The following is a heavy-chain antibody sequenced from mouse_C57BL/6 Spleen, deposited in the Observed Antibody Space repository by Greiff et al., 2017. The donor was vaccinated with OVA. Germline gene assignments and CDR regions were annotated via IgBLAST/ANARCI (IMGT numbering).Heavy chain of an antibody. J-gene: IGHJ3*01. D-gene: IGHD2-2*01. CDR2: IYPGSGST. CDR1: GYTFTSYW. Sequence: VQLQQPGAELVKPGASVKMSCKASGYTFTSYWITWVKQRPGQGLEWIGDIYPGSGSTNYNEKFKSKATLTVDTSSSTAYMQLSSLTSEDSAVYYCARGNYGYDGWFAYWGQGTLVTVSA. CDR3: ARGNYGYDGWFAY. V-gene: IGHV1-55*01.